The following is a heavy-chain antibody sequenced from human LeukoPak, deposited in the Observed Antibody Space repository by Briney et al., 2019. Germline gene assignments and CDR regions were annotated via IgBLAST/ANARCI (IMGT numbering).Heavy chain of an antibody. CDR3: ARERAYDSSGYYSVY. CDR1: GFTFSSYA. J-gene: IGHJ4*02. D-gene: IGHD3-22*01. CDR2: ISGSGGST. V-gene: IGHV3-23*01. Sequence: PGGSLRLSCAVSGFTFSSYAMSWVRQAPGKGLEWVSAISGSGGSTYYADSVKGRFTISRDNSKNTLYLQMNSLRAEDTAVYYCARERAYDSSGYYSVYWGQGTLVTVSS.